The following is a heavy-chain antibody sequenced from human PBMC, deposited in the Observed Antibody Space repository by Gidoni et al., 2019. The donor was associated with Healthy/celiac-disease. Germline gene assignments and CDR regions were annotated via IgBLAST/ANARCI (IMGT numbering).Heavy chain of an antibody. CDR1: GFTFSNAW. Sequence: EVQLVESGGGLVKPGGSLRLSCAASGFTFSNAWMSWVRQAPGKGLEWVGRIKSKTDGGTTDYAAPVKGRFTISRDDSKNTLYLQMNSLKTEDTAVYYCTTDLTMIVDPHFDYWGQGTLVTVSS. V-gene: IGHV3-15*01. CDR3: TTDLTMIVDPHFDY. CDR2: IKSKTDGGTT. J-gene: IGHJ4*02. D-gene: IGHD3-22*01.